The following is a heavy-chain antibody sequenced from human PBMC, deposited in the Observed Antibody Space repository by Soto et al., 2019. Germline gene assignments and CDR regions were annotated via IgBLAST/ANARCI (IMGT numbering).Heavy chain of an antibody. CDR3: AMEPYAPHYYGSGSYQGFDY. J-gene: IGHJ4*02. Sequence: QVQLVESGGGVVQPGRSLRLSCAASGFTFISYGMHWVRQAPGKGLEWVAVISYDGSNKYYADSVKGRFTISRDNSKNTLYLQMNSLRAEDTAVYYCAMEPYAPHYYGSGSYQGFDYWGQGTLVTVSS. CDR2: ISYDGSNK. D-gene: IGHD3-10*01. V-gene: IGHV3-30*03. CDR1: GFTFISYG.